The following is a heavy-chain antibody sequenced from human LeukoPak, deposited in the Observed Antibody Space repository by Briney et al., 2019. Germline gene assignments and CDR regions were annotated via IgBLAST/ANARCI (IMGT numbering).Heavy chain of an antibody. D-gene: IGHD4-23*01. CDR2: IIPIFGTA. Sequence: ASVKVSCKASGGTFSNHAVSWVRQAPGQGLEWMGGIIPIFGTANYAQKFQGRVTITADESTSTAYMELSSVRSKDTAVYYCARGRYGGNSGIDYWGQGTLVTVSS. J-gene: IGHJ4*02. CDR3: ARGRYGGNSGIDY. V-gene: IGHV1-69*13. CDR1: GGTFSNHA.